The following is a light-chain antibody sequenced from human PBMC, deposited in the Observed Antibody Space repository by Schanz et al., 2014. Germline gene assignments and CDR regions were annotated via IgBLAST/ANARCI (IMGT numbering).Light chain of an antibody. CDR1: SSDVGGYNY. V-gene: IGLV2-14*01. Sequence: QSALTQPASVSGSPGQSITISCTGTSSDVGGYNYVSWYQQHPGKAPKLMIYDVSDRPSGVSNRFSGSKSGNTASLTISGLQSEDEADYFCATWDDSPNGYVFGTGTKLTVL. CDR2: DVS. J-gene: IGLJ1*01. CDR3: ATWDDSPNGYV.